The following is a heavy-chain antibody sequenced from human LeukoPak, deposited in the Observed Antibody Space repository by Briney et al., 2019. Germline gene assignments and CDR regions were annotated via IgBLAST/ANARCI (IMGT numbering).Heavy chain of an antibody. CDR3: AREFIGVGYYYDMDV. J-gene: IGHJ6*02. V-gene: IGHV1-8*03. D-gene: IGHD3-10*01. Sequence: QNFQGRVTITRNTSISTAYMELSSLRSEDTAVYYCAREFIGVGYYYDMDVWGQGTTVTVSS.